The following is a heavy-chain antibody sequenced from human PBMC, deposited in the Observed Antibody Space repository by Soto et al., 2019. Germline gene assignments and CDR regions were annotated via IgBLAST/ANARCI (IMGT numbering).Heavy chain of an antibody. V-gene: IGHV3-30*03. CDR2: IAYDGRNK. D-gene: IGHD1-1*01. CDR1: GFTFNSYG. Sequence: PGGSLRLSCAASGFTFNSYGIHWVRQAPGKGLEWVAVIAYDGRNKYYADSVKGRFTISRDNSKNTLYLQMNSLRIEDTAVYYCARELERVFDYWGQGTLVTVSS. J-gene: IGHJ4*02. CDR3: ARELERVFDY.